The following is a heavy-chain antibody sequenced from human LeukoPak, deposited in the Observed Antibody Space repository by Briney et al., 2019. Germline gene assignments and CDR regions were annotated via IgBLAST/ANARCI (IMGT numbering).Heavy chain of an antibody. J-gene: IGHJ4*02. CDR1: GFTFSSYS. CDR3: AKDSDYGDY. V-gene: IGHV3-30*18. CDR2: ISYDGSNK. Sequence: GGSLRLSCAASGFTFSSYSMNWVRQAPGKGLEWVAVISYDGSNKYYADSVKGRFTISRDNSKNTLYLQMNSLRAEDTAVYYCAKDSDYGDYWGQGTLVTVSS.